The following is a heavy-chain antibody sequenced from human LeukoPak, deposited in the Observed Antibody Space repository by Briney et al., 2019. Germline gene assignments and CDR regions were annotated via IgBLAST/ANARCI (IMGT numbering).Heavy chain of an antibody. V-gene: IGHV3-23*01. CDR2: ISGSGGRK. J-gene: IGHJ4*02. D-gene: IGHD6-19*01. CDR1: VFTFIRYA. Sequence: PGGALRLSCAASVFTFIRYAMRWVRQAPGGGVEGVSAISGSGGRKYSADAVKGRFIISRDNSKNTLYLQMNRMRDEDTAVYYCAKAKSGWYSYFDYWGQGTLVTVSS. CDR3: AKAKSGWYSYFDY.